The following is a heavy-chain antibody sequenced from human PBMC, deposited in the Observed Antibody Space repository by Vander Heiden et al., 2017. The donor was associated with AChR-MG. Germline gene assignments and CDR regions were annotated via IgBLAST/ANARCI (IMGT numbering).Heavy chain of an antibody. D-gene: IGHD3-3*01. CDR2: ISSSGGDT. J-gene: IGHJ4*02. CDR3: AKKNPGVAPFDY. CDR1: GFSFSRYA. Sequence: EVQLLESGGGLVQPGGSLRLSCAASGFSFSRYAMSWVRQAPGKGLEWVSGISSSGGDTPYADSVKGRFTISRDNSKNTLYLQMNSLRAEDTAVYYCAKKNPGVAPFDYWGQGTLVTVSS. V-gene: IGHV3-23*01.